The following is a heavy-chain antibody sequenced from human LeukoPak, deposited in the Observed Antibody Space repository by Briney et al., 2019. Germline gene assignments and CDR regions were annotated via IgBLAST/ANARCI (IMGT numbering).Heavy chain of an antibody. CDR3: ARGLRYGDNGYYFDY. J-gene: IGHJ4*02. CDR1: GGSISSGGYY. Sequence: PSETLSLTCTVSGGSISSGGYYGSWIRQHPGKGLEWIGYINYSGRTHYNPSLKSRVTISVDTSNNQFSLKLSSVTAADTAVYYCARGLRYGDNGYYFDYWGQGTLVTVSS. V-gene: IGHV4-31*03. D-gene: IGHD4-23*01. CDR2: INYSGRT.